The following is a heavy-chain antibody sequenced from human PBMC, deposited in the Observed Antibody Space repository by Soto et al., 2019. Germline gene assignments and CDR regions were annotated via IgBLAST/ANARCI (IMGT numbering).Heavy chain of an antibody. D-gene: IGHD6-19*01. Sequence: QVQLVQSGAEVKKPGASVKVARKAVGYTFTSYDFNWVRQATGQGLEWMGWMNPDSGNTGYAQKFQGRVTMTRNTSISTVYMELSSLRSEDTAVYYCASDLYNSGCYNWGQGTLVTVSS. V-gene: IGHV1-8*02. J-gene: IGHJ4*02. CDR1: GYTFTSYD. CDR3: ASDLYNSGCYN. CDR2: MNPDSGNT.